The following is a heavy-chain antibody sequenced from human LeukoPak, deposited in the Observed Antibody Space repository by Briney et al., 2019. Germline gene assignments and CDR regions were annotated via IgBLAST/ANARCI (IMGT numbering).Heavy chain of an antibody. J-gene: IGHJ4*02. CDR1: GFTFSSYW. V-gene: IGHV3-7*01. CDR2: IKQDGSEK. D-gene: IGHD3-9*01. CDR3: ARDMLRYFDWTYNGYYFDY. Sequence: LPGGSLRLSCAASGFTFSSYWMSWVRQAPGKGLEWVANIKQDGSEKYYVDSVKGRFTISRDNAKNSLYLQMNSLRAEDTAVYYCARDMLRYFDWTYNGYYFDYWGQGTLVTVSS.